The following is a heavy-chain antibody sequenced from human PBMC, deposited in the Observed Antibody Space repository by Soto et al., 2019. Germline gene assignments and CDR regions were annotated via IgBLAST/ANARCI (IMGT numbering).Heavy chain of an antibody. CDR1: GFSLTTSGVG. CDR3: AHIFGSWRSYYFDY. CDR2: IFWDGDK. J-gene: IGHJ4*02. Sequence: QITLKESGPTLVKPTQPLTLTCTFSGFSLTTSGVGVGWIRQPPGKALEWLAVIFWDGDKRHSPSLQSRLTITKDSPRNQVVLTMTNMDPVDTATYYCAHIFGSWRSYYFDYWGQGTLVTVSS. V-gene: IGHV2-5*02. D-gene: IGHD1-26*01.